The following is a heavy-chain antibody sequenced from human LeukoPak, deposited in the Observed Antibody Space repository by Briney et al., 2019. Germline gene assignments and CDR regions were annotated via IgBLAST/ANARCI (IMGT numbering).Heavy chain of an antibody. Sequence: GGSLRLSCAASGFTFSSYAMSWVRQAPGKGLEWVSAISGSGGSTYYADSVKGRFTISRDNSKNTLYLQMNSLRAEDTAVYYCAKRVVVTRAKGINWFDPWGQGTLVTVSS. V-gene: IGHV3-23*01. CDR1: GFTFSSYA. D-gene: IGHD2-15*01. CDR2: ISGSGGST. J-gene: IGHJ5*02. CDR3: AKRVVVTRAKGINWFDP.